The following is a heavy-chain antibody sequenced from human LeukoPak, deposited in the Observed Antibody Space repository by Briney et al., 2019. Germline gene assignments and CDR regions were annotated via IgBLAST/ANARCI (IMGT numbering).Heavy chain of an antibody. J-gene: IGHJ4*02. CDR2: ISGSGGST. CDR3: ARRYSSSWYSDY. Sequence: GGSLRLSCAASGFTFSSYAMSWVRQAPGKGLEWVSAISGSGGSTYYADSVEGRFTISRDNSKNTLYLQMNSLRAEDTAVYYCARRYSSSWYSDYWGQGTLVTVSS. D-gene: IGHD6-13*01. CDR1: GFTFSSYA. V-gene: IGHV3-23*01.